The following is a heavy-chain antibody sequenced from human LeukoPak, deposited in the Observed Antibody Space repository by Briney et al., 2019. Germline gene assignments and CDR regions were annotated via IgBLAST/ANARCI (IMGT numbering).Heavy chain of an antibody. Sequence: PSETLSLTCTVSGGSISSYYWSWIRQPPGKGLEWIGEINHSGSTNYNPSLKSRVTISVDTSKNQFSLKLSSVTAADTAVYYCARGRKRSMTTGPKFPLDYWGQGTLVTVSS. CDR1: GGSISSYY. CDR2: INHSGST. J-gene: IGHJ4*02. CDR3: ARGRKRSMTTGPKFPLDY. D-gene: IGHD4-17*01. V-gene: IGHV4-34*01.